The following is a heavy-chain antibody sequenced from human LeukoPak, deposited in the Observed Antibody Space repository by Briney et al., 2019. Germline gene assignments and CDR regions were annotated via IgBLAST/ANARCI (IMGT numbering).Heavy chain of an antibody. CDR3: GKEQKWLVWGMDV. D-gene: IGHD6-19*01. J-gene: IGHJ6*02. CDR2: LFYSGST. CDR1: GGSISIYC. Sequence: SETLTLSRTVSGGSISIYCWSWIRQPPGKGLEWIAYLFYSGSTNYNPSLKSRVTISVDTSKNQFSLKLSSVTAADTAVYYCGKEQKWLVWGMDVWGQGTTVTVSS. V-gene: IGHV4-59*12.